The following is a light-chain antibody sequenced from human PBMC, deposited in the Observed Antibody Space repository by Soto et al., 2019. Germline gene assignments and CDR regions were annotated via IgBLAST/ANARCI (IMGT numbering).Light chain of an antibody. J-gene: IGKJ3*01. CDR3: QQYNNWPPFT. V-gene: IGKV3-15*01. Sequence: EIVMTQSPATLSVSPGERATLSCRASQSVSSNLAWYQQKPGQAPRLLIYGASTRATGIPARFSGSGSGTEFTLTISSLQSDDLAVYYGQQYNNWPPFTFGPGTKVDIK. CDR2: GAS. CDR1: QSVSSN.